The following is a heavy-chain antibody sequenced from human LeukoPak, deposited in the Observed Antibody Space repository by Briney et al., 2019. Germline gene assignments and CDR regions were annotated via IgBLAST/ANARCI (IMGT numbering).Heavy chain of an antibody. J-gene: IGHJ4*02. Sequence: GGSLRLSCGASGFSFSDYAMHWVRQAPAKGLEWVAVISYGGTNKRYADSVKGRFTISRDNSKNTLYLQMNSLRAEDTAVYYCARDKQWLFCFDQWGQGTPVTVSS. CDR1: GFSFSDYA. CDR3: ARDKQWLFCFDQ. CDR2: ISYGGTNK. D-gene: IGHD6-19*01. V-gene: IGHV3-30-3*01.